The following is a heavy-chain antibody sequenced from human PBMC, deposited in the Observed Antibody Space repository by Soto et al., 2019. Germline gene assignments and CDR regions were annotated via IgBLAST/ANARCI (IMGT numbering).Heavy chain of an antibody. Sequence: PGGSLRLSCAASGFTFSSYAMSWVRQAPGKGLEWVSAISGSGGSTYYADSVKGRFTISRDNSKNTLYLQMNSLRAEDTAVYYCAKDEPDYYDFWSGYSDPTFDYWGQGTLVTVSS. CDR3: AKDEPDYYDFWSGYSDPTFDY. V-gene: IGHV3-23*01. CDR2: ISGSGGST. CDR1: GFTFSSYA. J-gene: IGHJ4*02. D-gene: IGHD3-3*01.